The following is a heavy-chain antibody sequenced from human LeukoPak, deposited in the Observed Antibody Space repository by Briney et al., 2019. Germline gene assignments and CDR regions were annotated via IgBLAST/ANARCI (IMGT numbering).Heavy chain of an antibody. D-gene: IGHD3-10*02. Sequence: GGSLTLSSEASGFTFSSYAMTWVRQAPGQGLEWVSSIGSDNKPHYSESVKGRFAISRDNSKNTLFLQLHNLRVEDTALYYCATDQHYYVGMEAWGHGTPVTVSS. CDR3: ATDQHYYVGMEA. CDR1: GFTFSSYA. V-gene: IGHV3-23*01. CDR2: IGSDNKP. J-gene: IGHJ6*02.